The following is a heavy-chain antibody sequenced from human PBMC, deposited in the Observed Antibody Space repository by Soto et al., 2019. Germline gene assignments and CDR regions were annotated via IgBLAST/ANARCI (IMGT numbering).Heavy chain of an antibody. Sequence: GGSLRLSCAASVFTFSSYSMNWVRQAPGKGLEWVSYISSSSSTIYYADSVKGRFTISRDNAKNSLYLQMNSLRDEDTAVYYCARDRATYDSVWGSYRYFDYWGQGTLVTVSS. CDR3: ARDRATYDSVWGSYRYFDY. CDR2: ISSSSSTI. CDR1: VFTFSSYS. J-gene: IGHJ4*02. D-gene: IGHD3-16*02. V-gene: IGHV3-48*02.